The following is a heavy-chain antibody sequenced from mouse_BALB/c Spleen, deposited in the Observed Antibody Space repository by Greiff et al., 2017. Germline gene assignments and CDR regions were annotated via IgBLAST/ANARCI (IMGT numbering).Heavy chain of an antibody. D-gene: IGHD4-1*01. CDR3: AREAYNWAWYFDV. CDR2: ISDGGSYT. V-gene: IGHV5-4*02. CDR1: GFTFSDYY. Sequence: DVQLVESGGGLVKPGGSLKLSCAASGFTFSDYYMYWVRQTPEKRLEWVATISDGGSYTYYPDSVKGRFTISRDNAKNNLYLQMSSLKSEDTAMYYCAREAYNWAWYFDVWGAGTTVTVSS. J-gene: IGHJ1*01.